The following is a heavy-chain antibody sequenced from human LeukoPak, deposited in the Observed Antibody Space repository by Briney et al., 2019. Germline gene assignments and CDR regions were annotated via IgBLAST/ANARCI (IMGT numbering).Heavy chain of an antibody. CDR2: LYYSGST. CDR1: GGSISTSYY. Sequence: SETLSLTCTASGGSISTSYYWGWIRQPPGKGLELIGYLYYSGSTNYNPSLKSRVTISVDTSINQLSLNLTSVTAADTAVYYCARLLAVAGGDAFDIWGHGTMVTVSS. D-gene: IGHD6-19*01. CDR3: ARLLAVAGGDAFDI. J-gene: IGHJ3*02. V-gene: IGHV4-59*08.